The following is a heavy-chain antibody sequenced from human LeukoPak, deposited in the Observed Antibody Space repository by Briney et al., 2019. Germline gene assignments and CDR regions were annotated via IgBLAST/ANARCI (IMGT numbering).Heavy chain of an antibody. CDR1: GDSVSSNSAA. V-gene: IGHV6-1*01. Sequence: SQTLSLTCAISGDSVSSNSAAWNWIRQSPSRGLEWLGRTYYRSMWYNDYAVSVKSRITINPDTSKNQFSLQLNSVTPEDTAVYYCARDRGTADFWSGYPRHNWFDPWGQGTLVTVSS. CDR3: ARDRGTADFWSGYPRHNWFDP. J-gene: IGHJ5*02. CDR2: TYYRSMWYN. D-gene: IGHD3-3*01.